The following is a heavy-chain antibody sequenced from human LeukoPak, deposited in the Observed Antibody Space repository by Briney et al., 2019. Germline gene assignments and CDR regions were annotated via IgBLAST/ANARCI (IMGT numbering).Heavy chain of an antibody. CDR3: ASTLRFLPYRRFDY. Sequence: PSETLSLTCSVSGGSIISSNYYWGWIRQPPGKGLEWIGSIYQSGSGSSYYNPSLKSRVTIFGDTSKNQFFLRLSPVTAADTAVYYCASTLRFLPYRRFDYWGQGTLVTVPS. J-gene: IGHJ4*02. V-gene: IGHV4-39*01. CDR2: IYQSGSGSS. CDR1: GGSIISSNYY. D-gene: IGHD3-3*01.